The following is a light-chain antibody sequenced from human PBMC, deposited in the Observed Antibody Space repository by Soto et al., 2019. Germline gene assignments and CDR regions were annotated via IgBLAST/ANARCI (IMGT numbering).Light chain of an antibody. CDR1: RSVLYKSNNKNH. V-gene: IGKV3-11*01. J-gene: IGKJ5*01. CDR3: QQRSNWPPGT. Sequence: DIVMTQSPDSLAVSLGERATMNCKCSRSVLYKSNNKNHLAWYQQKPGQAPRLLIYDASNRATGIPARFSGSGSGTDFTLTISSLEPEDFAVYYCQQRSNWPPGTFGQGTRLEIK. CDR2: DAS.